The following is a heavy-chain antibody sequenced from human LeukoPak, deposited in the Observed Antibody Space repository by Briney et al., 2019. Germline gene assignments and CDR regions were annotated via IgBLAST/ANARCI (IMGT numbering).Heavy chain of an antibody. V-gene: IGHV4-31*03. J-gene: IGHJ4*02. D-gene: IGHD3-10*01. CDR2: IHYSGST. CDR1: DGSISSGGHY. Sequence: SETLSLTCTVSDGSISSGGHYWSWMRQHPGKGLEWLGHIHYSGSTYYNPSLRSRVAMSVDTSKNQFSLKLSAVTAADTAVYYCASTYGSGTRVDYWGQGTLVTVSS. CDR3: ASTYGSGTRVDY.